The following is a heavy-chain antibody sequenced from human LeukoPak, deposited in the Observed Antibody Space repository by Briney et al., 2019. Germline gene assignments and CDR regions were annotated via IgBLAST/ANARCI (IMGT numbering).Heavy chain of an antibody. D-gene: IGHD3-3*01. V-gene: IGHV1-69*13. Sequence: ASVKVSCKASGGTFSSYAISWVRQAPGQGLEWMGGIIPIFGAANYAQKFQGRVTLTADESTSTAYMELSSLRSEDTAVYYCARTYYDFWSGYYYYYMDVWGKGTTVTVSS. CDR2: IIPIFGAA. CDR1: GGTFSSYA. J-gene: IGHJ6*03. CDR3: ARTYYDFWSGYYYYYMDV.